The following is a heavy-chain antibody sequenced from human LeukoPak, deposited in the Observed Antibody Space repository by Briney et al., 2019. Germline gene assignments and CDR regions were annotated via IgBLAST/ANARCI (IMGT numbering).Heavy chain of an antibody. V-gene: IGHV4-59*08. CDR2: IYYSGST. J-gene: IGHJ5*02. CDR1: GGSISSYY. CDR3: ARLHANWFDP. Sequence: PSETLSLTCTASGGSISSYYWSWIRQPPGEGLEWIGYIYYSGSTNYNPSLKSRVTISVDTSKNQFSLKLSSVTAADTAVYYCARLHANWFDPWGQGTLVTVSS.